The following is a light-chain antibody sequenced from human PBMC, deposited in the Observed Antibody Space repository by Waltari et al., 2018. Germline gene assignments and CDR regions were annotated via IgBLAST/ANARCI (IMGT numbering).Light chain of an antibody. Sequence: QLVVTQSPSASASLGASVKLTCTLSSGHSSNVLAWLQQQPEKGPRYLMKVNSDGSHSKGDEIPDRFSGSSSGAERYLTISNRQSEDEADYYCQTGGHGTWVFGGGTKLTVL. CDR2: VNSDGSH. CDR1: SGHSSNV. J-gene: IGLJ3*02. V-gene: IGLV4-69*01. CDR3: QTGGHGTWV.